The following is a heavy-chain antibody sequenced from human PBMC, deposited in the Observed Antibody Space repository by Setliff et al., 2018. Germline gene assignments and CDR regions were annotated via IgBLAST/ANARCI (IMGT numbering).Heavy chain of an antibody. J-gene: IGHJ4*02. Sequence: PSETLSLTCTVSGYFISSGYIWGWIRQPPGKGLEWVGNIGHTGSINYNPSLKSRLTISRDTSKNQVSLKLNSVTATDTAVYYCARDLGHGGDSDYWGRGILVTVSS. CDR3: ARDLGHGGDSDY. CDR1: GYFISSGYI. V-gene: IGHV4-38-2*02. CDR2: IGHTGSI. D-gene: IGHD2-21*02.